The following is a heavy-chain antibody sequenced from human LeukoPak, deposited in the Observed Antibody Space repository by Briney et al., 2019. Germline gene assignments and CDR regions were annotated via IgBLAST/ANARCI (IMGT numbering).Heavy chain of an antibody. CDR3: AKGLFDWLPLDY. V-gene: IGHV3-9*03. J-gene: IGHJ4*02. D-gene: IGHD3-9*01. CDR2: ISWNSGSI. CDR1: GFTFDDYA. Sequence: GGSLRLSCAASGFTFDDYAMHWVRQAPGKGPEWVSGISWNSGSIGYADSVKGRFTISRDNAKNSLYLQMNSLRAEDMALYYCAKGLFDWLPLDYWGQGTLVTVSS.